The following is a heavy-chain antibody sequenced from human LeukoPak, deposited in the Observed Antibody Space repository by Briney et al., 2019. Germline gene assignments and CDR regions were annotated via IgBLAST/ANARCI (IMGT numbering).Heavy chain of an antibody. CDR1: GFTFSSYA. CDR3: AKVNTKYYYDSSGRYYLDY. J-gene: IGHJ4*02. D-gene: IGHD3-22*01. CDR2: ISGSGGST. Sequence: GGSLRLSCAASGFTFSSYAMSWVRQAPGKGLEWVSAISGSGGSTYYADSVKGRFTISRDNSKNTLYLQMNSLRAEDTAVYYCAKVNTKYYYDSSGRYYLDYWGQGTLVTVSS. V-gene: IGHV3-23*01.